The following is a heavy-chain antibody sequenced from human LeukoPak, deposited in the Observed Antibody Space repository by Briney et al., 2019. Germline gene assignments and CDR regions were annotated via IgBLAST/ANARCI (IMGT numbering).Heavy chain of an antibody. D-gene: IGHD5-24*01. J-gene: IGHJ5*02. CDR1: GFTFSSYV. CDR3: ARDRGGLQFDWFDP. V-gene: IGHV3-30*01. Sequence: QTGGSLRLSCAASGFTFSSYVMHWVRQAPGKGLEWVAVISYDGSNKYYADSVKGRFTISRDNSKNTLYLQMNSLRAEDTAVYYCARDRGGLQFDWFDPWGQGTLVTVSS. CDR2: ISYDGSNK.